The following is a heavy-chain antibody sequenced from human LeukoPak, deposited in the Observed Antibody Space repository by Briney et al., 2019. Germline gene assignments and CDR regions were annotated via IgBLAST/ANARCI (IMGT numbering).Heavy chain of an antibody. CDR3: TRDEKQSYFDTTAYWTLFDY. CDR2: IRSDAYGGST. Sequence: GGSLRLSCTGSGFTLGDYALSWVRQAPGKGLEWIGSIRSDAYGGSTQYAASVTGRFTTSRDDSDNIVYLQMNSPQTDDTAVYYCTRDEKQSYFDTTAYWTLFDYWGQGTLVTVSS. D-gene: IGHD3-22*01. CDR1: GFTLGDYA. V-gene: IGHV3-49*04. J-gene: IGHJ4*02.